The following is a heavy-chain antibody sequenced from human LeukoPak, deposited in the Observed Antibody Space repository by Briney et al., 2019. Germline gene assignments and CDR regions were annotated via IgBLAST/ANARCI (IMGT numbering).Heavy chain of an antibody. V-gene: IGHV1-18*01. CDR1: GYSFTNFG. D-gene: IGHD1-26*01. CDR2: INTYSGYT. Sequence: ASVKVSCKASGYSFTNFGVSWVRQAPGQGLEWVAWINTYSGYTNSAQNLQGRLTITTDTATSTAYMELRSLRSDDTAVYYCARGSGSYWAFDYWGQGTLVTVSS. J-gene: IGHJ4*02. CDR3: ARGSGSYWAFDY.